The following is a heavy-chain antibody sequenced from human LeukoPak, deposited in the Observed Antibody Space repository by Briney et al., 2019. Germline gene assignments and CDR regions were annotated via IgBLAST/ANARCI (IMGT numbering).Heavy chain of an antibody. CDR1: GFNFNNAW. J-gene: IGHJ4*02. CDR2: IKSKSDGGTT. D-gene: IGHD4-17*01. V-gene: IGHV3-15*01. Sequence: GGSLRLSCAASGFNFNNAWMNWVRQAPGKGLEWVGRIKSKSDGGTTDNAAPVKGRFTISKDDSKNTLYLQMNSLKTEDTGIYYCTTGTLTSDYWGQGTLVTVSS. CDR3: TTGTLTSDY.